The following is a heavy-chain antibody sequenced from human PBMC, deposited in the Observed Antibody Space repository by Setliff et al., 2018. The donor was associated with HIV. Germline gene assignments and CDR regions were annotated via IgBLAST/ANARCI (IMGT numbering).Heavy chain of an antibody. J-gene: IGHJ6*02. CDR1: GGSIISYY. V-gene: IGHV4-59*08. CDR2: IYYSGTT. D-gene: IGHD2-2*01. Sequence: SETLSLTCTVSGGSIISYYWSWIRQPPGKGLEWIAYIYYSGTTKYNPSLKSRVSISVETSKNQFSLKLSSVTAADAAVYYCGTAMYYYYGLDVWGQGIKVTVSS. CDR3: GTAMYYYYGLDV.